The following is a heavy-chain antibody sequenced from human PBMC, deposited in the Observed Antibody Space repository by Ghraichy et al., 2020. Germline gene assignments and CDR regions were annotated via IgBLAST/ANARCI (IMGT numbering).Heavy chain of an antibody. J-gene: IGHJ6*02. Sequence: SETLSLTCAVYGGSFSGYYWSWIRQPPGKGLEWIGEINHSGSTNYNPSLKSRVTISVDTSKNQFSLKLSSVTAADTAVYYCATTEMATIAYYYYGMDVWGQGTTVTVSS. CDR1: GGSFSGYY. CDR2: INHSGST. V-gene: IGHV4-34*01. D-gene: IGHD5-24*01. CDR3: ATTEMATIAYYYYGMDV.